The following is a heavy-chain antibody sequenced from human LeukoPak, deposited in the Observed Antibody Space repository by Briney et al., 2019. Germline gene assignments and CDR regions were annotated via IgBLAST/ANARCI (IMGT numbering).Heavy chain of an antibody. V-gene: IGHV3-48*03. J-gene: IGHJ4*02. CDR2: ISSSGSTI. D-gene: IGHD5-24*01. CDR3: ARFGYNDFDY. Sequence: PGGSLRLSCAASGFTFDDYAMHWVRQAPGKGLEWVSYISSSGSTIYYADSVKGRFTISRDNAKNSLYLQMNSLRPEDTAVYYCARFGYNDFDYWGQGTLVTVS. CDR1: GFTFDDYA.